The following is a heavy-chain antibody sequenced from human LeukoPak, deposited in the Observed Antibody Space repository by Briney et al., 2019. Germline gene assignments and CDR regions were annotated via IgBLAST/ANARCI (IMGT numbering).Heavy chain of an antibody. V-gene: IGHV3-23*01. D-gene: IGHD3-22*01. Sequence: GGSLRLSCAASGFTVSSYAMSWVRQAPGKGLEWVSVISGSGSSTYYAESVKGRFTISRDNSKNTLYLQMNSLRAEDTAVYYCAKNFGYYDSSGSYRPNRFDYWGQGTLVTVSS. CDR3: AKNFGYYDSSGSYRPNRFDY. J-gene: IGHJ4*02. CDR1: GFTVSSYA. CDR2: ISGSGSST.